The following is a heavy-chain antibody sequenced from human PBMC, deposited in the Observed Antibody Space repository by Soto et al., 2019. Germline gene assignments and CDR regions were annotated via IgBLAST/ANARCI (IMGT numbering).Heavy chain of an antibody. CDR1: GFTFSSYG. J-gene: IGHJ5*02. D-gene: IGHD2-2*01. CDR3: ATDNCISTSCYRLYNWFDP. V-gene: IGHV3-30*03. Sequence: QVQLVESGGGVVQPGRSLRLSCAASGFTFSSYGMHWVRQAPGKGLEWVAVISYGGSNKYYADSVKGRFTISRDNSKNTLYLQMNNLRAEDTAVYYCATDNCISTSCYRLYNWFDPWGQGTLVTVSS. CDR2: ISYGGSNK.